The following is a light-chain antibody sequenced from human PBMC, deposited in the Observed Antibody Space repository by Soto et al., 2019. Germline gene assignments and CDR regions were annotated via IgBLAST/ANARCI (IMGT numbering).Light chain of an antibody. CDR1: NSDIGGYNY. CDR2: DVS. V-gene: IGLV2-14*01. Sequence: QAVVTQPASVSGSPGQSITISCTGTNSDIGGYNYVSWYQQHPDKAPKLIIYDVSNRPSGVSSRFSGSKSGNTASLTISGLQTEDEADYYCNSYTSSSNLYVVFGGGTKLTVL. J-gene: IGLJ2*01. CDR3: NSYTSSSNLYVV.